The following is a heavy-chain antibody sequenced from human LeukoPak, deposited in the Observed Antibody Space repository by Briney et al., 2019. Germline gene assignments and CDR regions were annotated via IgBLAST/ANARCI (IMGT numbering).Heavy chain of an antibody. CDR1: GYTFTSYG. CDR2: INPNSGGT. V-gene: IGHV1-2*02. J-gene: IGHJ3*02. CDR3: ARAGQVSAFDI. Sequence: ASVKVSCKASGYTFTSYGISWVRQAPGQGLEWMGWINPNSGGTNYAQKFQGRVTMTRDTSISTAYMELSRLRSDDTAVYYCARAGQVSAFDIRGQGTMVTVSS.